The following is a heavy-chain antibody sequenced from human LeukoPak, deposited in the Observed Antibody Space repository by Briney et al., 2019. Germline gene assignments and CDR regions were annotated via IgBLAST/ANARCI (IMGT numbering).Heavy chain of an antibody. CDR3: ASSTDSSGYYLGMDV. V-gene: IGHV4-59*01. CDR1: GGSISSYY. D-gene: IGHD3-22*01. CDR2: IYYSGST. J-gene: IGHJ6*02. Sequence: SETLSLTCTVSGGSISSYYWSWIRQPPGKGLEWIGYIYYSGSTNYNPSLKSRVTISVDTSKNQFSLKLSSVTAADTAVYYCASSTDSSGYYLGMDVWGQGTTVTVSS.